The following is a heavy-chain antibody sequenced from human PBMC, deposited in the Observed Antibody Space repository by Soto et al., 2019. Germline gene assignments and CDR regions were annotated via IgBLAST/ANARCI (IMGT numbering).Heavy chain of an antibody. D-gene: IGHD3-10*01. J-gene: IGHJ4*02. Sequence: GGSLRLSCAASGFTFSNAWMSWVRQAPGKGLEWVGRIKSKTDGGTTDYAAPVKGRFTISRDDSKNTLYLQMNSLKTEDTAVYYCTTEVTMVRGVRVGYFDYWGQGTLVTVSS. V-gene: IGHV3-15*01. CDR1: GFTFSNAW. CDR3: TTEVTMVRGVRVGYFDY. CDR2: IKSKTDGGTT.